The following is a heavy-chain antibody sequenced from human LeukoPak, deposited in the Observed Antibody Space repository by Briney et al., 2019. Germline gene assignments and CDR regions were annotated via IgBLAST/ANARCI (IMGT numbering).Heavy chain of an antibody. CDR2: IYPGDSDT. CDR3: ATNSDPGDYYYYYMDV. Sequence: GESLKISCKGSGYSFTSYWIGWVRQMPGKGLEWMGIIYPGDSDTRYSPSFQSQVTISADKSISTAYLQWSSLKASDTAMYYCATNSDPGDYYYYYMDVWGKGTTVTVSS. J-gene: IGHJ6*03. V-gene: IGHV5-51*01. D-gene: IGHD2/OR15-2a*01. CDR1: GYSFTSYW.